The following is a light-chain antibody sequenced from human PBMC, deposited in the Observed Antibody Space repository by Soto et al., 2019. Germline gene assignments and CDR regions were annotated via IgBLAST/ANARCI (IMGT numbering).Light chain of an antibody. CDR1: SSDVGGYNY. Sequence: QSALTQPASVSGSPGQSITISCTGTSSDVGGYNYVSWYQQHPGKAPKLMIYEVSNRPSGVSNRFSGSNSGNTASLTISGLQAGDEADYYCSSYTSSSTPWVFGGGTKVTVL. J-gene: IGLJ3*02. V-gene: IGLV2-14*01. CDR2: EVS. CDR3: SSYTSSSTPWV.